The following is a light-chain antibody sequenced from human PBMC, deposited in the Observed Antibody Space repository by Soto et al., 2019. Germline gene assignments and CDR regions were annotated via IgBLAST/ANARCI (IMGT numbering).Light chain of an antibody. J-gene: IGKJ5*01. Sequence: DIQMTQSPSSVSASVGDRVTITCRASQGIGTWLAWYQQKPGKGPNLLIYAASSLESGVPSRFSGSGSGTDFTLTITSLQPEDFATYYCQQSYNSPPITFGQGTRLEIK. CDR3: QQSYNSPPIT. CDR2: AAS. V-gene: IGKV1-12*01. CDR1: QGIGTW.